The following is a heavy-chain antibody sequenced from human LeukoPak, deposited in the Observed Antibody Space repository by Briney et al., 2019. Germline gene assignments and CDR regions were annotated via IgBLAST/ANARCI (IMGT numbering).Heavy chain of an antibody. D-gene: IGHD2/OR15-2a*01. Sequence: ASVRVSCKASGYSFTSYGLTWVRQTPGQGLEWMSWIAAYNGATNYAQIFQGRVSMTTDTSTNTGYMELRSLTPDDTAVYYCAREDSNSENFWGQGTLVTVSS. J-gene: IGHJ4*02. CDR2: IAAYNGAT. V-gene: IGHV1-18*01. CDR1: GYSFTSYG. CDR3: AREDSNSENF.